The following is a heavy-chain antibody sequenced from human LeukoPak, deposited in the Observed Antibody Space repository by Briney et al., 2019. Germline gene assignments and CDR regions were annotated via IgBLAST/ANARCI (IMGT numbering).Heavy chain of an antibody. CDR1: GFTFNNYA. D-gene: IGHD2-2*02. CDR3: AKSDCDSASCYTIDS. V-gene: IGHV3-23*01. J-gene: IGHJ4*02. Sequence: GGSLRLSCAASGFTFNNYAMSWLRQTPGKGLEWLSLISDSGESPSDADSAKGRFTISRDNSKSTVFLQMDSLRVEDTAVYYCAKSDCDSASCYTIDSWDQGTLVTVSS. CDR2: ISDSGESP.